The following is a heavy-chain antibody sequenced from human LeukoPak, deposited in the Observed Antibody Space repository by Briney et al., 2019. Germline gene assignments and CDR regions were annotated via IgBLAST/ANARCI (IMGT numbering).Heavy chain of an antibody. Sequence: SETLSLTCTVSGGSISSYYWGWIRQPPGKGLEWIGCIYYSGSTNYNPSLKSRVTISVDTSKSQFSLNLSSVTAADTAVYYCAGARYNWFDPWGQGTLVTVSS. CDR2: IYYSGST. J-gene: IGHJ5*02. CDR1: GGSISSYY. V-gene: IGHV4-59*01. CDR3: AGARYNWFDP.